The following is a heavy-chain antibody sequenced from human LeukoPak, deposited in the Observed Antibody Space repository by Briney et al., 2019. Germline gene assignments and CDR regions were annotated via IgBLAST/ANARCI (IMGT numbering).Heavy chain of an antibody. CDR3: ARAGYSSGWYNWFDP. J-gene: IGHJ5*02. Sequence: KPSETLSLTCAVYGGSFSGYYWSWIRQPPGKGLEWIGEINHSGSTNYNPSLKSRVTISVDTSKNQFSLKLRSVTAADTAVYYCARAGYSSGWYNWFDPWGQGTLVTVSS. V-gene: IGHV4-34*01. D-gene: IGHD6-19*01. CDR1: GGSFSGYY. CDR2: INHSGST.